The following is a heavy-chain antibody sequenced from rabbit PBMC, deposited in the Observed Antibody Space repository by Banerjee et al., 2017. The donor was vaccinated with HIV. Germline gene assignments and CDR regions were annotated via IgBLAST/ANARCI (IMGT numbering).Heavy chain of an antibody. CDR1: GFDFSSYG. J-gene: IGHJ4*01. Sequence: QEQLVESGGGLVQPGGSLKLSCKASGFDFSSYGVSWVRQAPGKGLEWIACIHTGGGSTYYASWAKGRFTISKASSTTVTLQMTSLTAADTATYFCARRYSGNYPTYGGALGLWGPGTLVTVS. CDR3: ARRYSGNYPTYGGALGL. V-gene: IGHV1S45*01. CDR2: IHTGGGST. D-gene: IGHD1-1*01.